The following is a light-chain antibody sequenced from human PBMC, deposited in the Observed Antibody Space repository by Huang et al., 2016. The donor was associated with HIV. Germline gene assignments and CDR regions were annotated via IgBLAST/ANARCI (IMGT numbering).Light chain of an antibody. V-gene: IGKV3-15*01. CDR3: QQYDNRPPWT. CDR2: AAS. J-gene: IGKJ1*01. CDR1: QSVSIN. Sequence: DILLTQSPATLSVSLGERATLSCRATQSVSINLAWYQQDVGQGPRLLIYAASARANGVAARFSGRGSGTEFTLTISSLQSEDSAVYYCQQYDNRPPWTFGQGTKVEI.